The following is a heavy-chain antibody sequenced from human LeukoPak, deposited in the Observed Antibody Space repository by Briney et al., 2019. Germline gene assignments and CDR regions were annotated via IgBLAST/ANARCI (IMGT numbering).Heavy chain of an antibody. Sequence: GASVKVSCKASGFTFTSSAIQWVRQARGQRLEWMGWIVVGSGNTNYAQKFQERVTITRDMSTSTAYMELSSLTSEDSAVYYCAAGSGWYRFDYWGQGTLVTVSS. CDR1: GFTFTSSA. V-gene: IGHV1-58*02. J-gene: IGHJ4*02. CDR2: IVVGSGNT. CDR3: AAGSGWYRFDY. D-gene: IGHD6-19*01.